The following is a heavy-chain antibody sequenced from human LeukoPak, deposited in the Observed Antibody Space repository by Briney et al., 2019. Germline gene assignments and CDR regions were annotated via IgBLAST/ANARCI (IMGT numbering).Heavy chain of an antibody. CDR3: ARAPSGAGINWFDP. D-gene: IGHD3-10*01. J-gene: IGHJ5*02. V-gene: IGHV4-39*07. CDR2: IYYSGST. Sequence: SETLSLTRTVSGGSISSSSYYWGWIGQPPGKGLEWIGSIYYSGSTYYNPSLKSRVTISVDTSKNQFSLKLSSVTAADTAVYYCARAPSGAGINWFDPWGQGTLVTVSS. CDR1: GGSISSSSYY.